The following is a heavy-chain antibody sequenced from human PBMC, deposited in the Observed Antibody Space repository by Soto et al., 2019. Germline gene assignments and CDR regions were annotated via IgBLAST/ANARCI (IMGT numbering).Heavy chain of an antibody. Sequence: PSETLSLTCAFSGFSISSGGYSWSWIRQPPGKGLEWIGYIYHSGSTYYNPSLKSRVTISVDRSKNQFSLKLSSVTAADTAVYYCARAVVTKYDYWGQGTLVTVSS. CDR1: GFSISSGGYS. CDR2: IYHSGST. J-gene: IGHJ4*02. V-gene: IGHV4-30-2*01. D-gene: IGHD2-15*01. CDR3: ARAVVTKYDY.